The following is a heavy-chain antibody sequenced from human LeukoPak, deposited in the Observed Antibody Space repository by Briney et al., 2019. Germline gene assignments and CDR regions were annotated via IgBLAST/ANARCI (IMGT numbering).Heavy chain of an antibody. CDR3: ARHKGRVGSSSLNWFDP. V-gene: IGHV4-39*01. CDR1: GGSISSSSYY. D-gene: IGHD6-6*01. CDR2: IYYSGST. J-gene: IGHJ5*02. Sequence: SETLSLTCTVSGGSISSSSYYWGWIRQPPGKGLEWIGSIYYSGSTYYNPSLKSRVTISVDTSKNQFSLKLSSVTAADTAVYYCARHKGRVGSSSLNWFDPWGQGTLVTVSS.